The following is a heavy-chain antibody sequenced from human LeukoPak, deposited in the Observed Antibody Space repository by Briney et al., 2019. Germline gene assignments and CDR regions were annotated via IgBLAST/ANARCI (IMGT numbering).Heavy chain of an antibody. CDR2: IKQDGIEK. V-gene: IGHV3-7*01. CDR1: GFTFSSYW. CDR3: AREGMVRGVPDAFDL. D-gene: IGHD3-10*01. J-gene: IGHJ3*01. Sequence: GGSLRLSCAASGFTFSSYWMDWVRQVPGKGLEWVANIKQDGIEKYFVGSVKGRFAISRDNAKNSLYLQMNSLRVVDTAVYYCAREGMVRGVPDAFDLWGQGTMVTVSS.